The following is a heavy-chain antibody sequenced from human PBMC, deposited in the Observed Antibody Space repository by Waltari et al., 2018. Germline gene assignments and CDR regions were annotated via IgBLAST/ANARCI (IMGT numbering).Heavy chain of an antibody. CDR2: VRGDGKT. V-gene: IGHV4-4*02. CDR1: GDSMSTSDY. J-gene: IGHJ4*02. CDR3: ARDRGRGLYLDT. D-gene: IGHD1-1*01. Sequence: QLQLQESGPGLVKPSGTLSLICAVSGDSMSTSDYWSWVRLPPGKGLEWIGQVRGDGKTNYNPAFASRVTMSLDTSTYHFALKLTSATAADTALYYCARDRGRGLYLDTWGQGTLVTVSP.